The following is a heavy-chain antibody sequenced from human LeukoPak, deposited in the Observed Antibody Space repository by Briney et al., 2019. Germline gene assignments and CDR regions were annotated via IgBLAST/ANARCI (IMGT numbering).Heavy chain of an antibody. D-gene: IGHD3-10*01. V-gene: IGHV4-34*01. Sequence: SETLSLTCAVYGGSFSGYYWSWIRQPPGKGLEWIGEINHSGSTNYNPSLKSRVTISVDTSKNQFSLKLSSVTAADTAVYYCARHYGSGSYVDYWGQGTLVTVSS. CDR1: GGSFSGYY. CDR2: INHSGST. CDR3: ARHYGSGSYVDY. J-gene: IGHJ4*02.